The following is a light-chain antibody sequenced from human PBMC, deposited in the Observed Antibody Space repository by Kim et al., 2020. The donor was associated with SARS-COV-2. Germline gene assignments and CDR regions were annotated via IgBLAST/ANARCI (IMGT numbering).Light chain of an antibody. V-gene: IGLV3-9*01. Sequence: SYELTQPLSVSVALGQTARITCGGNNIGSKNVHWYQQKQGQAPVLVIYRDSNRPSGIPERFSGSNSGNTATLTISRAQAGDEADYYCQVWDSSTVVFGGGTQLTVL. CDR3: QVWDSSTVV. CDR1: NIGSKN. J-gene: IGLJ2*01. CDR2: RDS.